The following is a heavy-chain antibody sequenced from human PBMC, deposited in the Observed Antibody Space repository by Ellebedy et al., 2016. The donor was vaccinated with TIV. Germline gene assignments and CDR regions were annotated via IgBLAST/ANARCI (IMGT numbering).Heavy chain of an antibody. CDR3: AREVGGSAPDY. V-gene: IGHV1-46*01. CDR1: GHTFANYY. J-gene: IGHJ4*02. CDR2: INPSGDYA. Sequence: ASVKVSCKASGHTFANYYVHWVRQAPGQGLEWMGSINPSGDYAKYAQSFQGRVTMTRDTSARTVYLEFNSLRSDDTAFYYCAREVGGSAPDYWGQGTLVTVSS. D-gene: IGHD3-16*01.